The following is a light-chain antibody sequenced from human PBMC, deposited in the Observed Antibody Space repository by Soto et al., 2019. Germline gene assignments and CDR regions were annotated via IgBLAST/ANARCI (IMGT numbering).Light chain of an antibody. Sequence: EIVLTQSPATLSLSPGERATLSCRASQNIASSYLAWYQQKPGQAPRLLIYGASNRATGIPDSFSGSGSGTDFTLTISRLEPEDFALYYCQQYGSSPYTFGQGTKLEIK. CDR1: QNIASSY. CDR3: QQYGSSPYT. J-gene: IGKJ2*01. V-gene: IGKV3-20*01. CDR2: GAS.